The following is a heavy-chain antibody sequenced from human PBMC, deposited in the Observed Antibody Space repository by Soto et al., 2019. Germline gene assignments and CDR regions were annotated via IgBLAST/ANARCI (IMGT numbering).Heavy chain of an antibody. Sequence: VASVKVSCKASGYTFTSYAISWVRQAPGQGLEWMGWISAYNGNTNYAQKLQGRVTMTTDTSTSTAYMELRSLRSDDTAVDYCVRDAAAGLNDYWGQGTLVTVSS. CDR3: VRDAAAGLNDY. V-gene: IGHV1-18*01. CDR1: GYTFTSYA. J-gene: IGHJ4*02. CDR2: ISAYNGNT. D-gene: IGHD6-13*01.